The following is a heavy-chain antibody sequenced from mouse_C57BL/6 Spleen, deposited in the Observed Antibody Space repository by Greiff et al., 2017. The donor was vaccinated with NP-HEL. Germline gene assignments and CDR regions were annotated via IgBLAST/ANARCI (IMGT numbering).Heavy chain of an antibody. D-gene: IGHD2-1*01. Sequence: VQLQQSGPELVKPGASVKISCKASGYAFSSSWMNWVKQRPGKGLEWIGRIYPGDGDTNYNGKLKGKATLTADKSSSTAYMQLSSLTSEDSAVYFCARPIYYGNYNYFDYWGQGTTLTVSS. V-gene: IGHV1-82*01. CDR2: IYPGDGDT. CDR1: GYAFSSSW. CDR3: ARPIYYGNYNYFDY. J-gene: IGHJ2*01.